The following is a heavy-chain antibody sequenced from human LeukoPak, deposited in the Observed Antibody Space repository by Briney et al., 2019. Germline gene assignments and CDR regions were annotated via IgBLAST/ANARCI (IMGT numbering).Heavy chain of an antibody. D-gene: IGHD4-23*01. V-gene: IGHV4-59*08. Sequence: SETLSLTCTVSGGSISSHYWSWIRQPPGKGLEWIGYIYYSGSINYNPSLKSRVTISLDASRKQFSLTLGAVTAADTAVYYCARLSYGGNWFWFDPWGQGTLVTVSS. CDR3: ARLSYGGNWFWFDP. CDR1: GGSISSHY. CDR2: IYYSGSI. J-gene: IGHJ5*02.